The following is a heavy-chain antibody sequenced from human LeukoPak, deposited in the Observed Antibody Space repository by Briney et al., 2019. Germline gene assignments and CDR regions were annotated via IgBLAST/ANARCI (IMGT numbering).Heavy chain of an antibody. CDR3: TRDLYWVFV. V-gene: IGHV3-15*01. Sequence: KPGGSLRLSCAASGFSFTNAWMTWVRQAPGKGLEWVGHIRSNTEGGTTDYAAPVKGRFSISRDDSRNTLYLQMNSLKTEDTAVYYCTRDLYWVFVWGQGTLVTVSS. CDR1: GFSFTNAW. J-gene: IGHJ4*02. D-gene: IGHD3-3*01. CDR2: IRSNTEGGTT.